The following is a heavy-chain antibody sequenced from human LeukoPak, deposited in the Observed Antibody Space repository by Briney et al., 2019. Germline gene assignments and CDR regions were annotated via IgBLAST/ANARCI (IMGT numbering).Heavy chain of an antibody. CDR3: ARDTEMSAVFDS. V-gene: IGHV4-39*02. D-gene: IGHD3-3*01. J-gene: IGHJ4*02. Sequence: SETLSLTCTVSGGSIRSSYYYWGWIRQPPGKGLEWIGSIYDSGSTYYNPSLKSRVTISVDTSKNQFSLKLNSVTAADTAVYYCARDTEMSAVFDSWGQGTLVTVSS. CDR1: GGSIRSSYYY. CDR2: IYDSGST.